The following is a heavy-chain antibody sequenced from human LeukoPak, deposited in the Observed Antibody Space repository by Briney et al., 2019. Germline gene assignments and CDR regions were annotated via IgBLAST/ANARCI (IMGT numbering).Heavy chain of an antibody. J-gene: IGHJ5*02. CDR2: IYHSGST. CDR3: ARDYYGSGSYRTETNWFDP. D-gene: IGHD3-10*01. V-gene: IGHV4-34*01. CDR1: GGSFSGYY. Sequence: SETLSLTCAVYGGSFSGYYWSWIRQPPGKGLEWIGEIYHSGSTNYNPSLKSRVTISVDKSKNQFSLKLSSVTAADTAVYYCARDYYGSGSYRTETNWFDPWGQGTLVTVSS.